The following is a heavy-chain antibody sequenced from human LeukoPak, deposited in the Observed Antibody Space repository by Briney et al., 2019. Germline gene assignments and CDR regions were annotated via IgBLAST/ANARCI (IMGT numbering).Heavy chain of an antibody. J-gene: IGHJ4*02. V-gene: IGHV3-23*01. CDR3: AKAAYSSSWSSEFDY. CDR2: ISGSGGST. CDR1: GCTFSSYA. D-gene: IGHD6-13*01. Sequence: PGRSLRLSCAASGCTFSSYAMSWVRQAPGKGLQWVSAISGSGGSTYYADSVKGRFTISRDNSKNTLYLQMNSLRAEDTAVYYCAKAAYSSSWSSEFDYWGQGTLVTVSS.